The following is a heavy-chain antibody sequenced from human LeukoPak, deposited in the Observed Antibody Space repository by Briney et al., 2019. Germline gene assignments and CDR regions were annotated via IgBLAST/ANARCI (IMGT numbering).Heavy chain of an antibody. CDR3: ARVGRYDFWGGYYQLDRDASDY. J-gene: IGHJ4*02. CDR1: GFTFSSYW. Sequence: GGSLRLSCAASGFTFSSYWMHWVRQAPGKGLVWVSRINSDGSSTSYADSVKGRFTISRDNAKNTLYLQMNSLRAEDTAVYYCARVGRYDFWGGYYQLDRDASDYWGQGTLVTVSS. D-gene: IGHD3-3*01. V-gene: IGHV3-74*01. CDR2: INSDGSST.